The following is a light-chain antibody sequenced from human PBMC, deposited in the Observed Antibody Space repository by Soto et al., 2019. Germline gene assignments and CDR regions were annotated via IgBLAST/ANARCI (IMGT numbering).Light chain of an antibody. Sequence: QSALTQPASMSGSPGQSIAISCTGTSSDVGGYNCVSWYQQHPGKDPKLMVYDVSNRPSGVSNRFSGSKSGNTASPTISRLKAEDEADYYCCSYTSSSTYVFGTGTKVTVL. CDR1: SSDVGGYNC. CDR3: CSYTSSSTYV. V-gene: IGLV2-14*01. J-gene: IGLJ1*01. CDR2: DVS.